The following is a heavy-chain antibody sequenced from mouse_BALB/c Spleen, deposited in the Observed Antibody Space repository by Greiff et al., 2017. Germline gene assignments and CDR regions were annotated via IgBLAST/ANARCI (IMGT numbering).Heavy chain of an antibody. J-gene: IGHJ1*01. CDR3: ARQANWDRYFDV. D-gene: IGHD4-1*01. CDR1: GFTFSSYG. Sequence: EVQLVESGGDLVKPGGSLKLSCAASGFTFSSYGMSWVRQTPDKRLEWVATISSGGSYTYYPDSVKGRFTISRDNAKNTLYLQMSSLKSEDTAMYYCARQANWDRYFDVWGAGTTVTVSS. CDR2: ISSGGSYT. V-gene: IGHV5-6*01.